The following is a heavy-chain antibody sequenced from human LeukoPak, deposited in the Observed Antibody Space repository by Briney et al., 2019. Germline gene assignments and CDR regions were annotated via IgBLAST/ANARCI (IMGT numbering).Heavy chain of an antibody. D-gene: IGHD6-13*01. V-gene: IGHV1-8*01. J-gene: IGHJ4*02. CDR1: GYTFTSSD. Sequence: WASVKVSCKASGYTFTSSDINWVRQAAGQGLEWMGWINPNSGRTGYAQKFQGRVTMTANTSISTAYMELSSLRFDDTAVYYCARGRSGLAAAGTYDYWDQGTLITVSS. CDR3: ARGRSGLAAAGTYDY. CDR2: INPNSGRT.